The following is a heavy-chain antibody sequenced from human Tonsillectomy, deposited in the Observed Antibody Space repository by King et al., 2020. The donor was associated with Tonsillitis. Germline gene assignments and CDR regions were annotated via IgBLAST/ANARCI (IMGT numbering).Heavy chain of an antibody. CDR2: IYPGDSDT. CDR1: GYSFTSYW. J-gene: IGHJ4*02. Sequence: RLVQSGAEVKKPGESLKISCKGSGYSFTSYWIGWVRQMPGKGMEWMGIIYPGDSDTRYSPSFQGQVTISADKSISTAYLQWSSLKASDTAMYYCARRRRYYYDSSGYSLDDYWGQGTLVTVSS. CDR3: ARRRRYYYDSSGYSLDDY. V-gene: IGHV5-51*01. D-gene: IGHD3-22*01.